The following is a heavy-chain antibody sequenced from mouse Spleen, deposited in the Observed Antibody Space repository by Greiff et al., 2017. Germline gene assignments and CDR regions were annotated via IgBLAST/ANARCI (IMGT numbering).Heavy chain of an antibody. J-gene: IGHJ4*01. CDR1: GYSITSGYY. CDR2: ISYDGSN. V-gene: IGHV3-6*01. CDR3: ASYSNYEAMDY. Sequence: DVQLQESGPGLVKPSQSLSLTCSVTGYSITSGYYWNWIRQFPGNKLEWMGYISYDGSNNYNPSLKNRISITRDTSKNQFFLKLNSVTTEDTATYYCASYSNYEAMDYWGQGTSVTVSS. D-gene: IGHD2-5*01.